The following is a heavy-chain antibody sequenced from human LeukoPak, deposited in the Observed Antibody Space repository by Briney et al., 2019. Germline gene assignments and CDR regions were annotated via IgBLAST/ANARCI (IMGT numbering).Heavy chain of an antibody. J-gene: IGHJ6*02. CDR2: IYPGDSDT. CDR3: ARPGGSSTHYYYYGMDV. Sequence: GESLKISCKGSGYSFATYWIGWVRQMPGKGLEWMGIIYPGDSDTTYSPSFQGQVTISVDKSITTAFLQWSSLKASDTAMYYCARPGGSSTHYYYYGMDVWGQGTTVTVSS. V-gene: IGHV5-51*01. D-gene: IGHD1-26*01. CDR1: GYSFATYW.